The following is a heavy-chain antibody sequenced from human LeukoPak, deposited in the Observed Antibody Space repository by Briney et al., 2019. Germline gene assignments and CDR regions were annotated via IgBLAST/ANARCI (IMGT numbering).Heavy chain of an antibody. V-gene: IGHV3-23*01. CDR2: TSVSGGSP. J-gene: IGHJ4*02. D-gene: IGHD4/OR15-4a*01. CDR3: AKGVSFTVLSYFGY. CDR1: GFTFSSYA. Sequence: GGSLRLSCAASGFTFSSYAMTWVRQAPGKGLEWVSSTSVSGGSPFHADSVKGRFTISRDNFKNTLYLQLNSLRAEDTAVYYCAKGVSFTVLSYFGYWGQGALVSVSS.